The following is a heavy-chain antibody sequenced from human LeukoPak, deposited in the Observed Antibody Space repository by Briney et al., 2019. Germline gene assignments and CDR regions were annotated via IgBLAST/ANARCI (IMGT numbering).Heavy chain of an antibody. D-gene: IGHD3-22*01. J-gene: IGHJ6*03. CDR1: GDTFSGYY. Sequence: ASVKVSCKASGDTFSGYYLHWVRQAPGQGLEWMGWINPKSGGTNYAQKFQGRVTMTRDTSISTAYMELSSLRSEDTAVYYCARGDSSGYYYPPYYYYMDVWGKGTTVTISS. CDR3: ARGDSSGYYYPPYYYYMDV. V-gene: IGHV1-2*02. CDR2: INPKSGGT.